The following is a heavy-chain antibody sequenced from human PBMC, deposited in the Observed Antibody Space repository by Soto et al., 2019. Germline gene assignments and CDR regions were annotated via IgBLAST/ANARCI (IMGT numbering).Heavy chain of an antibody. D-gene: IGHD3-9*01. CDR3: ARQIEAPILTGYHVIDY. CDR2: IVSFTGNT. V-gene: IGHV1-18*04. J-gene: IGHJ4*02. CDR1: GDKFSSYT. Sequence: ASVKVSCKASGDKFSSYTISWVRQAPGQGLEWMGRIVSFTGNTIYAQIFQGRITMTTDRSTSTAYMELRSLRSDDTAVYYCARQIEAPILTGYHVIDYWGQGTLVTVSS.